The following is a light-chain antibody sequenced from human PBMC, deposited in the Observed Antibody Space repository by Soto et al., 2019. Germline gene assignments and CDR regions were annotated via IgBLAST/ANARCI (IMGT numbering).Light chain of an antibody. CDR3: SSYTSSSPYV. V-gene: IGLV2-14*01. Sequence: QSVLTQPASVSGSPGQSITISCTGTSSDVGGYNYVSWYQQHPGKAPKLMIYDVSYRPSGVSNRFSGSKSGNTASLTISGLQAEDEADYYCSSYTSSSPYVFGTGTKATVL. CDR2: DVS. J-gene: IGLJ1*01. CDR1: SSDVGGYNY.